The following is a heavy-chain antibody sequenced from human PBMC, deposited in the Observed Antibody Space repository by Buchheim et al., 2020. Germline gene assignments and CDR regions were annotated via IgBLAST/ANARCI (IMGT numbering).Heavy chain of an antibody. D-gene: IGHD1-26*01. Sequence: QVQLQQWGAGLLTPSETLSLPCAVYGGPVSDYWSWIRQPPGKGLEWIGEINHSGSTNYNPSLKSRVTISVDTSKNQFSLNLSSVSAADTAIYYCARGQSGSYYGYFDSWGQGAL. CDR1: GGPVSDY. J-gene: IGHJ4*02. CDR2: INHSGST. CDR3: ARGQSGSYYGYFDS. V-gene: IGHV4-34*01.